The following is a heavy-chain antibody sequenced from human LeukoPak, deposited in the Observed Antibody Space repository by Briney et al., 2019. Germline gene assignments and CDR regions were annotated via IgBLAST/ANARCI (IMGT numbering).Heavy chain of an antibody. CDR1: GDSISSYC. CDR2: ICYSGDT. D-gene: IGHD4-17*01. J-gene: IGHJ4*02. Sequence: SETLSLTCTVSGDSISSYCWSWIRQPAAKGLEWIGYICYSGDTNYNPSLKSRVTISVDTSKNQFSLKLTSVTAADTAVYYCARRGTYGDYGYFFDYWGQGTLVTVSS. V-gene: IGHV4-59*08. CDR3: ARRGTYGDYGYFFDY.